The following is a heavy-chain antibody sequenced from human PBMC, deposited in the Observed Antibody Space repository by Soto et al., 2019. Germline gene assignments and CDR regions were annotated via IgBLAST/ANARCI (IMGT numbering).Heavy chain of an antibody. D-gene: IGHD6-6*01. Sequence: SVQDTCRASACTFISYAISWVRQPPGQGLEWMGGIIHIFGTANYAQKFQGRFTITADESTSTAYMELSSLRAEDTAVYYCARAREYSSSPEGYFDYWGQGTLVTVSS. CDR2: IIHIFGTA. V-gene: IGHV1-69*13. CDR1: ACTFISYA. J-gene: IGHJ4*02. CDR3: ARAREYSSSPEGYFDY.